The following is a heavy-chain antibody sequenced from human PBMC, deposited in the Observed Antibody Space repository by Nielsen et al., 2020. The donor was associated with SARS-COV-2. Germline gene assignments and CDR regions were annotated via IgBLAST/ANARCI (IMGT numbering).Heavy chain of an antibody. D-gene: IGHD4-17*01. V-gene: IGHV1-2*04. CDR3: ARRLLGGDYADYYYGMDV. CDR2: INPNSGGT. J-gene: IGHJ6*02. Sequence: WVRQAPGQGLEWMGWINPNSGGTNYAQKFQGWVTMTRDTSISTAYMELSRLRSDDTAVYYCARRLLGGDYADYYYGMDVWGQGTTVTVSS.